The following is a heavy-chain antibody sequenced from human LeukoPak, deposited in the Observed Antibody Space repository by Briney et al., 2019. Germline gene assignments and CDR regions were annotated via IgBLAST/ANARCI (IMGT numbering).Heavy chain of an antibody. V-gene: IGHV1-46*01. CDR2: INPSGGST. Sequence: PSVTVSRKASGYTFTCYYMHWVRQPPGQGLERMGIINPSGGSTSYAQKFQGRVTMTRDTSTSTVYMELSSLRSEDTAVYNCARGKREAAAGTDYWGQGTLVTVSS. D-gene: IGHD6-13*01. J-gene: IGHJ4*02. CDR3: ARGKREAAAGTDY. CDR1: GYTFTCYY.